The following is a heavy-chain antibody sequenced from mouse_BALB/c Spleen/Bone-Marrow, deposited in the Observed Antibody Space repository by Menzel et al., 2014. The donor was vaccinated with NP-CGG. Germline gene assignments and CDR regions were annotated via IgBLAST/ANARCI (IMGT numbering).Heavy chain of an antibody. CDR2: IDPSDSET. CDR1: GYTFTSYW. CDR3: ARALGDGYYYAMDY. V-gene: IGHV1-69*02. Sequence: QVQLQQPGAELVKPGAPVKLSCKASGYTFTSYWMNWVKQRPGRGLEWIGRIDPSDSETHYNQKFKDKATLTVDKSSSTAYIQLSCLTSEDSAVYYCARALGDGYYYAMDYWGQGTSVTVSS. D-gene: IGHD2-3*01. J-gene: IGHJ4*01.